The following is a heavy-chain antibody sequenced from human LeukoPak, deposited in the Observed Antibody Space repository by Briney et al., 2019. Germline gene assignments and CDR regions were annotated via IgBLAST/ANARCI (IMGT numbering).Heavy chain of an antibody. CDR2: IIPIFGTA. Sequence: SVKVSCKASGGTFSSYAISWVRQAPGQGLEWMGGIIPIFGTANYAQKFQGRVTITADKSTSTAYMELSSLRSEDTAVYYCARSLRYSDLPWAFDIWGQGTMVTVSS. D-gene: IGHD3-9*01. J-gene: IGHJ3*02. CDR1: GGTFSSYA. V-gene: IGHV1-69*06. CDR3: ARSLRYSDLPWAFDI.